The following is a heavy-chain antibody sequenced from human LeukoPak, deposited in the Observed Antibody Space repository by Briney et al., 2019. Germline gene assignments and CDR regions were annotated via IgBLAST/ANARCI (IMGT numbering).Heavy chain of an antibody. V-gene: IGHV1-69*01. CDR1: GGTFSNYA. CDR3: ARGWLAETTVVTPYNY. J-gene: IGHJ4*02. D-gene: IGHD4-23*01. Sequence: SVKVSCTASGGTFSNYAINWVRQAPGQGLEWMGGIIPIFGTAHYSQKFQGRVTITAVDSMSTAYMELSSLRSDDTAVYFCARGWLAETTVVTPYNYWGQGTLVTVSS. CDR2: IIPIFGTA.